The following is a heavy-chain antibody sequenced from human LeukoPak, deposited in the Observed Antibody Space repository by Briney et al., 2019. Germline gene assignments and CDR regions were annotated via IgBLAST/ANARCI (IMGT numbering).Heavy chain of an antibody. V-gene: IGHV3-53*01. J-gene: IGHJ5*02. CDR1: GFTVSSNY. Sequence: GGSLRLSCAASGFTVSSNYMSWVRQAPGKGLEWVSVIYSGGSTYYADSVKGRFTISRDNAKNTLFLQMNSLRVEDTAVYYCTRSDWFDPWGQGTLVTVSP. CDR3: TRSDWFDP. CDR2: IYSGGST.